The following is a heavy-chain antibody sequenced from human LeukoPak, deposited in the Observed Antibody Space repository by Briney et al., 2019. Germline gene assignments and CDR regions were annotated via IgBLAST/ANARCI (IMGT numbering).Heavy chain of an antibody. J-gene: IGHJ4*02. V-gene: IGHV3-74*01. CDR3: ASDIAVAGTNY. Sequence: GGSLRLSCAASGFTFSSYWMHWVRHAPGKGLVWVSRINSDGSSTSYGDSVKGRFTISRDNAKNTLYLQMNSLRAEDTAVYYCASDIAVAGTNYWGQGTLVTVSS. CDR1: GFTFSSYW. CDR2: INSDGSST. D-gene: IGHD6-19*01.